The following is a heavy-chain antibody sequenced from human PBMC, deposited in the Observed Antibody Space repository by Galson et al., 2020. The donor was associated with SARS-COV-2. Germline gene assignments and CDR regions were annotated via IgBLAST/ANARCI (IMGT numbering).Heavy chain of an antibody. D-gene: IGHD3-22*01. CDR1: GGSISSSRYY. V-gene: IGHV4-39*01. CDR3: ARRVMVSGYWINVEPDAFDI. Sequence: SETLSLTCTVSGGSISSSRYYWGWIRQPPGKGLEWIGSIYYSGSTYYNPSLKSRVTISVDTSKNQFSLKLSSVTAADTAVYYCARRVMVSGYWINVEPDAFDIWGQGTMVTVSS. J-gene: IGHJ3*02. CDR2: IYYSGST.